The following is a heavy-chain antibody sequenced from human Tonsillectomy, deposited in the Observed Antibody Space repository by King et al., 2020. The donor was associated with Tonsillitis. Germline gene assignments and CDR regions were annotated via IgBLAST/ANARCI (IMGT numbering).Heavy chain of an antibody. CDR3: ARSYYDILPDAFDI. V-gene: IGHV7-4-1*02. CDR2: INTNTWNP. D-gene: IGHD3-9*01. J-gene: IGHJ3*02. Sequence: VRQAPGQGLEWMGWINTNTWNPTYAQGFTGRLSFYLDTSVSTAYLQISSLKTEDTAMYYCARSYYDILPDAFDIWGQGKMVTVSS.